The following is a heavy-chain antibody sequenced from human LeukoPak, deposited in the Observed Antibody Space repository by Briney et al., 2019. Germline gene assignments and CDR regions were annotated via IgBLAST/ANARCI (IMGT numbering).Heavy chain of an antibody. CDR1: GGSISSGGYS. D-gene: IGHD4-17*01. V-gene: IGHV4-30-2*01. Sequence: SQTLSLTCAISGGSISSGGYSWSWIRQPPGKGLEWIGYMYHGGSTYYNPSLESRVTISVDRSKNQLSLKLSSVTAADTAVYYCASTNDFGDYVGAWGQGTLVTVSS. J-gene: IGHJ5*02. CDR3: ASTNDFGDYVGA. CDR2: MYHGGST.